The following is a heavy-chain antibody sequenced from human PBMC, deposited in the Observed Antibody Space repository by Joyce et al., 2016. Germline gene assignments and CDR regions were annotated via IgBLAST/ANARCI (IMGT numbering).Heavy chain of an antibody. CDR1: GGSISSSGYY. Sequence: QVQLQESGPGLVKPSQTLSLTCTVSGGSISSSGYYWSWIRQHPGKGLEGIGYRYYDGSIYYNPSLKSRVIVSGDPSKNQLSLKLSSVTAADTAVYYCARMWGGYSYGYYFDYWGQGTLVTVSS. J-gene: IGHJ4*02. CDR2: RYYDGSI. D-gene: IGHD5-18*01. V-gene: IGHV4-31*03. CDR3: ARMWGGYSYGYYFDY.